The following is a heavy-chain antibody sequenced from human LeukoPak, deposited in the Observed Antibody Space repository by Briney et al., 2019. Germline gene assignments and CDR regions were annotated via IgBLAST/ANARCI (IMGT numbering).Heavy chain of an antibody. CDR1: GLTFNNAW. CDR2: IWYDGSNK. CDR3: ARDQRYDSSGVNWYFDL. Sequence: GGSLRLSCAASGLTFNNAWMTWVRQAPGKGLEWVAVIWYDGSNKYYADSVKGRFTISRDNSKNTLYLQMNSLRAEDTAVYYCARDQRYDSSGVNWYFDLWGRGTLVTVSS. J-gene: IGHJ2*01. V-gene: IGHV3-33*08. D-gene: IGHD3-22*01.